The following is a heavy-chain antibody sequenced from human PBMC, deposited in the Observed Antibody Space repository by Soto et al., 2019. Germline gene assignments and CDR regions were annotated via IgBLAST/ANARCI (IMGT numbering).Heavy chain of an antibody. CDR2: ISAGGGNT. CDR3: AKHAEYQLVSWFDP. CDR1: GGSFSTYA. V-gene: IGHV3-23*01. Sequence: WRSMRVSCAVAGGSFSTYAMSCVSQAPGEGLEWVSGISAGGGNTYYADSVRGRFTISRDNSKDTLYLQITSLRAEDTAFYYCAKHAEYQLVSWFDPWGQGTLVTVSS. D-gene: IGHD2-2*01. J-gene: IGHJ5*02.